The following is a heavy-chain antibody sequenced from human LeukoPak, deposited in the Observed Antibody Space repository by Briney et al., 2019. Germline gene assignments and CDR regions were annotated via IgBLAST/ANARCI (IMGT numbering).Heavy chain of an antibody. CDR3: ARGRTYGETGYFDH. J-gene: IGHJ4*02. D-gene: IGHD4-17*01. Sequence: GGSLRLSCAASGYTFSSYAMSWVRQAPGKGLECVSPISGNCGSTYYADSVKGRFTISRDNSKNTLYLQMNSLRAEATAVYYCARGRTYGETGYFDHWGQGTLVTVSS. CDR2: ISGNCGST. CDR1: GYTFSSYA. V-gene: IGHV3-23*01.